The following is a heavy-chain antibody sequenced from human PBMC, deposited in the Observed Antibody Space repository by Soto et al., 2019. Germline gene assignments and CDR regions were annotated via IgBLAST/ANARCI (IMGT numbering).Heavy chain of an antibody. J-gene: IGHJ4*02. CDR1: GFTFNNFA. V-gene: IGHV3-23*01. CDR3: AMVQLPHSNYGGGYLLDL. D-gene: IGHD4-4*01. CDR2: VSSGGDNT. Sequence: EVQLLQSGGGLGQPGGSLTLSCAASGFTFNNFAMTWVRQAPGKGLEWVSSVSSGGDNTWYADSVKGRFTISRDKPKNTLYLNMNILSAADTAVYYCAMVQLPHSNYGGGYLLDLWGQGTLVTVSS.